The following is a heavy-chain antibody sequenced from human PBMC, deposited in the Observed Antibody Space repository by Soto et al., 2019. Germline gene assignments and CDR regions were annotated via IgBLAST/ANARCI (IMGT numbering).Heavy chain of an antibody. CDR2: FSGVGAST. Sequence: EVQLLESGGGLVQPGGSLRLSCAASGFTFSSYAMSWVRQAPGKGLEWVSGFSGVGASTYYADSVKGRFTVSRDNSKNTLYLQMNSLRPDDAAVYYCAKDSLGGGLHLGPQNYYGLDVWGQGTTVTVSS. CDR3: AKDSLGGGLHLGPQNYYGLDV. V-gene: IGHV3-23*01. D-gene: IGHD3-16*01. J-gene: IGHJ6*02. CDR1: GFTFSSYA.